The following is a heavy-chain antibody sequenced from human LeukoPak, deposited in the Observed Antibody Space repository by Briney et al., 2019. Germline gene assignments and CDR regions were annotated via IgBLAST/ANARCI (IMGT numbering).Heavy chain of an antibody. V-gene: IGHV3-7*01. CDR3: ARGYYDISVDPPTIDY. D-gene: IGHD3-9*01. Sequence: PGGSLRLSCAASGFTFSSHWMSWVRQAPGKGLEWVANIKKDGSEKYYVDAVKGRFTISRDNAKTSLYLQMNSLRAEDTAVYYCARGYYDISVDPPTIDYWGQGTLVTVSS. CDR2: IKKDGSEK. J-gene: IGHJ4*02. CDR1: GFTFSSHW.